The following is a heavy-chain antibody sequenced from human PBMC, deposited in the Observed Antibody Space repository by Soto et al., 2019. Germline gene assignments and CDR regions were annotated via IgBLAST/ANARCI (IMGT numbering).Heavy chain of an antibody. V-gene: IGHV3-73*02. Sequence: EVQLVESGGGLVQPGGSLKLSCAASGCTFSGSSMHWVRQASGKGLEWVGRIRNKANSYATAYAASVKGRFTISRDDSKNTAYLQMNSLKTEDTAVYYCTSHSPEDMIRKWGQGTLVTVSS. CDR3: TSHSPEDMIRK. CDR2: IRNKANSYAT. D-gene: IGHD2-15*01. CDR1: GCTFSGSS. J-gene: IGHJ4*02.